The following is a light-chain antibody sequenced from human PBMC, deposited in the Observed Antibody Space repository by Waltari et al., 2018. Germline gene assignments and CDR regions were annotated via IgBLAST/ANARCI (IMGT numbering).Light chain of an antibody. CDR1: SWHGSYA. V-gene: IGLV4-69*01. CDR3: QTWDTDIVV. Sequence: QLVVTQSPSASASLGASVKLTCTLSSWHGSYAIAWHQQQPEKGPRFLLRVNSDGSHNKGDGIPGRFSGSSSGAERYLIISGLQSEDEADYYCQTWDTDIVVFGGGTKLTV. CDR2: VNSDGSH. J-gene: IGLJ2*01.